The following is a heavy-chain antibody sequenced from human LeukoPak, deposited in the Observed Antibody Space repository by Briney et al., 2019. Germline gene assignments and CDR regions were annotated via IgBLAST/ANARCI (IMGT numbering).Heavy chain of an antibody. D-gene: IGHD3-22*01. CDR3: VRDLGGYYDSSGYWNY. V-gene: IGHV3-21*01. CDR2: ISSSSSYI. J-gene: IGHJ4*02. Sequence: PGGSLRPSCAASGFTSSSHSVNWVRPAPGKGLEWVSSISSSSSYISYADSVKDRFTISRDNATHSLYLQMDSLRAADTAVNDCVRDLGGYYDSSGYWNYWGQGTLVTVSS. CDR1: GFTSSSHS.